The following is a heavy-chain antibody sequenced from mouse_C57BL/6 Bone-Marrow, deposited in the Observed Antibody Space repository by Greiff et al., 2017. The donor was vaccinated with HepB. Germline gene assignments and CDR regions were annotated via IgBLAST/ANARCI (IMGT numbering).Heavy chain of an antibody. Sequence: GGGLVQPKGSLKLSCAASGFSFNTYAMNWVRQAPGKGLEWVARIRSKSNNYATYYADSVKDRFTISRDDSESMLYLQMNNLKTEDTAMYYCVRNYYGSMDDWGQGTSVTVSS. V-gene: IGHV10-1*01. CDR3: VRNYYGSMDD. CDR2: IRSKSNNYAT. D-gene: IGHD1-1*01. J-gene: IGHJ4*01. CDR1: GFSFNTYA.